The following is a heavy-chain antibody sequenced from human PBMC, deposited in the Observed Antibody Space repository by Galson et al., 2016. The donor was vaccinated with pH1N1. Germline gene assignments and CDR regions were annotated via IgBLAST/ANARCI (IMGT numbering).Heavy chain of an antibody. CDR3: AKDLSSDYGDYGLDY. D-gene: IGHD4-17*01. J-gene: IGHJ4*02. CDR2: VSGRGDST. Sequence: SLRLSCAASGFTFRRYAMSWVRQAPGKGLEWVSAVSGRGDSTYYADSVKGHFTISRDNSKNTLYLQMKSLSAEDTALYYCAKDLSSDYGDYGLDYWGQGTLVTVSS. V-gene: IGHV3-23*01. CDR1: GFTFRRYA.